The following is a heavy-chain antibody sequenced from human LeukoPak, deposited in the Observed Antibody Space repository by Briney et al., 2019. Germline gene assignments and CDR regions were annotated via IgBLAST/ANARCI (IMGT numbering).Heavy chain of an antibody. CDR1: GYIFTSYF. V-gene: IGHV1-46*01. J-gene: IGHJ4*02. D-gene: IGHD2-15*01. CDR2: IKPSDRST. Sequence: ASVKVSCKASGYIFTSYFIHWVRQAPGQGLEWMGIIKPSDRSTSYAQKFQGRVTMTRDTSTSTVYMELSSLRSEDTAVYYCARSISCSRGSCYWEGDYWGQGTLVTVSS. CDR3: ARSISCSRGSCYWEGDY.